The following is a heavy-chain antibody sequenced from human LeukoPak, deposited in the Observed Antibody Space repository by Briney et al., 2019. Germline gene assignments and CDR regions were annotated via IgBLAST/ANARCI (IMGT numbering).Heavy chain of an antibody. CDR2: ISSNGGST. CDR1: GFTFSSYA. J-gene: IGHJ4*02. Sequence: PGGSLRLSCAASGFTFSSYAMHWVRQAPGKGLEYVSAISSNGGSTYYANSVKGRFTISRDNSKNTLYLQMGSLRAEDMAVYYCAKTNYYDSRGYYFGPPPPDYWGQRTLVTVSS. D-gene: IGHD3-22*01. V-gene: IGHV3-64*01. CDR3: AKTNYYDSRGYYFGPPPPDY.